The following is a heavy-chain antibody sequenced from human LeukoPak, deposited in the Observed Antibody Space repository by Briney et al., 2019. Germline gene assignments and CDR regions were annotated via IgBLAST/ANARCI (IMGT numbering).Heavy chain of an antibody. D-gene: IGHD2-2*01. CDR1: GGSCSGYY. Sequence: SETLSLTCAGYGGSCSGYYWSWIRQPPGKGLEWIGEINHSGSTNYNPSLKSRVTISVDTSKNQFSLKLSSVTAADTAVYYCARLRVKYCSSTGCYPYYYYYYMDVWGKGTTVTVSS. CDR3: ARLRVKYCSSTGCYPYYYYYYMDV. J-gene: IGHJ6*03. CDR2: INHSGST. V-gene: IGHV4-34*01.